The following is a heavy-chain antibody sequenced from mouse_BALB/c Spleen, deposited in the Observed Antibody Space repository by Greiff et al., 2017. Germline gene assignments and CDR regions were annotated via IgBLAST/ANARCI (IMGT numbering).Heavy chain of an antibody. J-gene: IGHJ4*01. CDR2: ISSGGSYT. D-gene: IGHD4-1*02. V-gene: IGHV5-6*01. CDR1: GFTFSSYG. CDR3: ARRQLGQDYAMDY. Sequence: EVQLVESGGDLVKPGGSLKLSCAASGFTFSSYGMSWVRQTPDKRLEWVATISSGGSYTYYPDSVKGRFTISRDNAKNTLYLQMSSLKSEDTAMYYCARRQLGQDYAMDYWGQGTSVTVSS.